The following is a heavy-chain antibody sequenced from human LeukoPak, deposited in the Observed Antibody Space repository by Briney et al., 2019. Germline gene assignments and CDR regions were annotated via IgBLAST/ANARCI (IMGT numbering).Heavy chain of an antibody. CDR3: ARAGDVIVEEYSDF. Sequence: GGSLRLSCAASGFNFSAYAMHWVRQAPGRGLEGVTLISYDATRKSYGDSVQGRFTISRHNAKNTVYLPMNSLRSEDTAVYYCARAGDVIVEEYSDFWGQGTLVTVSS. D-gene: IGHD2-15*01. J-gene: IGHJ4*02. CDR2: ISYDATRK. V-gene: IGHV3-30-3*01. CDR1: GFNFSAYA.